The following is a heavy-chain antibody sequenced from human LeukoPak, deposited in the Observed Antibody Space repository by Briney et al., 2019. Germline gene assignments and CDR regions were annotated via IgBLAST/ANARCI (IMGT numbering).Heavy chain of an antibody. CDR2: INSDGSST. CDR1: GFTFSSYW. V-gene: IGHV3-74*01. CDR3: ASGYYYGSGSPDY. Sequence: GGSLRLSCAASGFTFSSYWMHWVRQAPGKGLVWVSRINSDGSSTTYADSVKGRFTTSRDNAKTTLYLQMNSLRVEDTAVYYCASGYYYGSGSPDYWGQGTLVTVSS. J-gene: IGHJ4*02. D-gene: IGHD3-10*01.